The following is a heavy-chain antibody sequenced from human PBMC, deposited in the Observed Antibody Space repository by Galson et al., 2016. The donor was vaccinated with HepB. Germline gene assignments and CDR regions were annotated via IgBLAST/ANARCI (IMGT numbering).Heavy chain of an antibody. D-gene: IGHD1-7*01. V-gene: IGHV4-34*01. Sequence: SETLSLTCAVYGGSFSNYYWSRIRQPPGKGLEWIGEINHRGSTNYNPSLESRVTISVDTSKNQFSLRLSSVTAADTAVYHCARRTRYNWNYGSFYYGMDVWGQGTTVTVSS. CDR1: GGSFSNYY. J-gene: IGHJ6*02. CDR2: INHRGST. CDR3: ARRTRYNWNYGSFYYGMDV.